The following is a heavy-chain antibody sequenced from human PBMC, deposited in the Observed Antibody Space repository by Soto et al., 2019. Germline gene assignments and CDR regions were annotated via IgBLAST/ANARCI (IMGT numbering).Heavy chain of an antibody. D-gene: IGHD2-8*02. V-gene: IGHV3-23*01. CDR1: GFIFSSYD. Sequence: PWGSLRLSCSASGFIFSSYDMSWFRQAPGKGLEWVSTILVDGRTFYVDSVKGRFTISRDSSQNTVYLQMNSLTAGDTALYYCAKATATGGGAFDICGQGTMVTVSS. J-gene: IGHJ3*02. CDR3: AKATATGGGAFDI. CDR2: ILVDGRT.